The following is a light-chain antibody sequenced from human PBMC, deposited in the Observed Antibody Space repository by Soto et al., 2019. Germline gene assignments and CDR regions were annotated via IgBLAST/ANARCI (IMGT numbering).Light chain of an antibody. CDR3: LSHTTSRTYV. CDR1: SSDIGAYEY. Sequence: QSALTQPASVSGSPGQSITISCSGTSSDIGAYEYVSWYQQHPGKPPKLMIYNINNRPSGVSYRFSGSKSGNTASLTISRLQTEDEADYYCLSHTTSRTYVFGPVTKVTVL. J-gene: IGLJ1*01. CDR2: NIN. V-gene: IGLV2-14*03.